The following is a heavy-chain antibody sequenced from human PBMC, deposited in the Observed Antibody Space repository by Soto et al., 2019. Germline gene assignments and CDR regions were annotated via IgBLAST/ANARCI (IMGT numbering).Heavy chain of an antibody. CDR3: AKVRDSSGWYRYFDY. V-gene: IGHV3-30*18. CDR2: ISYDGSNK. D-gene: IGHD6-19*01. CDR1: GFTFSSYG. Sequence: PGGSLRLSCAASGFTFSSYGMHWVRQAPGKGLEWVAVISYDGSNKYYADSVKGRFTISRDNSKNTLYLQMNSLRAEDTAVYYCAKVRDSSGWYRYFDYWGQGTLVTVSS. J-gene: IGHJ4*02.